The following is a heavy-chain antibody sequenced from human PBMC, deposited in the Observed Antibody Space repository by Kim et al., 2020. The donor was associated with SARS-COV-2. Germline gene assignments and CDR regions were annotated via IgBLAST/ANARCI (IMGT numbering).Heavy chain of an antibody. D-gene: IGHD2-21*01. V-gene: IGHV6-1*01. CDR3: ARGGVIFDY. CDR2: YY. J-gene: IGHJ4*02. Sequence: YYEYAVSVKSRLTVHPDTSKNQFSLQLNSVTPEDTALYYCARGGVIFDYWGRGTLVTVSS.